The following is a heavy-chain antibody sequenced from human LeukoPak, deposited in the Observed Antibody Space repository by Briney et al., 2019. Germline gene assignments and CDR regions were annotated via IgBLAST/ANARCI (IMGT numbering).Heavy chain of an antibody. CDR3: AKDLSTGYDWSYYYYYMDV. CDR1: GFTFSSYA. J-gene: IGHJ6*03. Sequence: GGSLRLSCAASGFTFSSYAMSWVRQAPGKGLEWVSTISGSGDSTYYADSVKGRFTISRDNSKSTLYLQMNSLRAEDTAVYYCAKDLSTGYDWSYYYYYMDVWGKGTTVTVSS. D-gene: IGHD5-12*01. V-gene: IGHV3-23*01. CDR2: ISGSGDST.